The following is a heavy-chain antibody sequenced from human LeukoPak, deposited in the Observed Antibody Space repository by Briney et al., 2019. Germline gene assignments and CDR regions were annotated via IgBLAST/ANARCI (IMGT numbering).Heavy chain of an antibody. V-gene: IGHV1-46*01. D-gene: IGHD1-26*01. Sequence: GASVKVSCKASGYTFTSNYIHWVRQAPGQGLEWMGMIYPRDGSTSYAQKFQGRVTVTRDTSTSTVHMELSGLRSEDTAVYYCARDRSGSGSYYYFDPWGQGTLVTVSS. CDR3: ARDRSGSGSYYYFDP. CDR2: IYPRDGST. CDR1: GYTFTSNY. J-gene: IGHJ5*02.